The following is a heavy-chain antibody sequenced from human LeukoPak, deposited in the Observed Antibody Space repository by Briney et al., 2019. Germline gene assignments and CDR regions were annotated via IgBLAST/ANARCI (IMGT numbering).Heavy chain of an antibody. Sequence: SETLSLTCTVSGGSISSHYWSWIRQPPGKGLEWIGYIYYSGSTNYNPSLKSRVTISVDTSKNQFSLKLSSVTAADTAVYYCARVGNYYGSGSYDYWGQGALVTVSS. D-gene: IGHD3-10*01. CDR3: ARVGNYYGSGSYDY. CDR1: GGSISSHY. J-gene: IGHJ4*02. CDR2: IYYSGST. V-gene: IGHV4-59*11.